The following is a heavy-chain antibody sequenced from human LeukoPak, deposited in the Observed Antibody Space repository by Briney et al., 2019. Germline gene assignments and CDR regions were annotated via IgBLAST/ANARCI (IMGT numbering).Heavy chain of an antibody. CDR1: GFTFSSYW. V-gene: IGHV3-74*01. J-gene: IGHJ5*02. Sequence: GGSLRLSCAASGFTFSSYWMHWVRQAPGKVLVLVARINRYGSSTSYADSVKGRFTISRDNAKNTLYLQMNSLRAEDTAVYYCARGVGYCSSTSCYWWFDPWGQGTLVTVSS. D-gene: IGHD2-2*01. CDR3: ARGVGYCSSTSCYWWFDP. CDR2: INRYGSST.